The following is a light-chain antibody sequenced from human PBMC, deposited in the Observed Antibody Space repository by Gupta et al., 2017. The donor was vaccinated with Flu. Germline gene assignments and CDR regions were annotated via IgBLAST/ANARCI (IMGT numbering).Light chain of an antibody. J-gene: IGLJ3*02. V-gene: IGLV1-47*01. Sequence: QSVLTQPPSASGTPLERVTISCSGSSSNIGSNYVYWYPQHPGPAPKLLIYSNSRRHSGVPARFSGAKSGTSASLDSTRLQSGDEADYYWEAWDDSLSGGVFGGGTKLTVL. CDR2: SNS. CDR1: SSNIGSNY. CDR3: EAWDDSLSGGV.